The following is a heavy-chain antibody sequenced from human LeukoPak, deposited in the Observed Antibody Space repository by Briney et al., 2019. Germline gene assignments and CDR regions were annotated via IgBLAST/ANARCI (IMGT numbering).Heavy chain of an antibody. Sequence: ASVKVSCKASGYSFTSYGISWVRQAPGQGLEWMGWISAYNGNTNYAQKFQGRVTMTTDTSTSTAYMDLRSLRSDDTAVYYCATTAREGDYFDYWGQGTLVTVSS. CDR3: ATTAREGDYFDY. CDR1: GYSFTSYG. J-gene: IGHJ4*02. D-gene: IGHD1-14*01. V-gene: IGHV1-18*01. CDR2: ISAYNGNT.